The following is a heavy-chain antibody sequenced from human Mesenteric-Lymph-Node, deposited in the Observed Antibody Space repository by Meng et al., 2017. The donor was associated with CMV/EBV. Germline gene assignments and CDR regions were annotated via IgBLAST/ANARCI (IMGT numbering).Heavy chain of an antibody. D-gene: IGHD4-23*01. V-gene: IGHV3-7*01. CDR2: IKQDGSEK. Sequence: GESLKISCAASGFTFSSYAMHWVRQAPGKGLEWVANIKQDGSEKYYVDSVKGRFTISRDNAKNSLYLQMNSLRAEDTAVYYCAREAGGGNWVGYWGQGTLVTVSS. CDR1: GFTFSSYA. CDR3: AREAGGGNWVGY. J-gene: IGHJ4*02.